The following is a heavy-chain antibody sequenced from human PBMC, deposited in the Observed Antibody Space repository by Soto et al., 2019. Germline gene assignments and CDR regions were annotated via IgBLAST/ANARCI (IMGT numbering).Heavy chain of an antibody. CDR2: INNNGGST. J-gene: IGHJ5*02. D-gene: IGHD5-12*01. CDR1: GFTFSSYA. CDR3: ARDVSGLNWFDP. Sequence: PGGSLRFSCAASGFTFSSYAMHWVRQAPGKGLEYVSTINNNGGSTYYANSVKGRFTISRDNAKNPLYLQMNSLRDEDTAVYYCARDVSGLNWFDPWGQGTLVTVSS. V-gene: IGHV3-64*01.